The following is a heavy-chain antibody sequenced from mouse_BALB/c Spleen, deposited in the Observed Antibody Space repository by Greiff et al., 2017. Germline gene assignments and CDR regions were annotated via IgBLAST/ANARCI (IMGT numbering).Heavy chain of an antibody. CDR2: ISSGGSYT. Sequence: EVQVVESGGDLVKPGGSLKLSCAASGFTFSSYGMSWVRQTPDKRLEWVATISSGGSYTYYPDSVKGRFTISRDNAKNTLYLQMSSLKSEDTAMYYCARPYYGSSYAWFAYWGQGTLVTVSA. D-gene: IGHD1-1*01. J-gene: IGHJ3*01. CDR1: GFTFSSYG. CDR3: ARPYYGSSYAWFAY. V-gene: IGHV5-6*01.